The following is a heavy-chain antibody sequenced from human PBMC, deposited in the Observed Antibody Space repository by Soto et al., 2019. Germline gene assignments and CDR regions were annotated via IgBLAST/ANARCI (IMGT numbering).Heavy chain of an antibody. Sequence: ASVKVSCKASGYTFTSYDINWVRQATGQGLEWMGWMNPNSGNTGYAQKFQGRVTMTRNTSISTAYTELSSLRSEDTAVYYCARGCPPFGRFLEWSPPGMDVWGQGTTVTVSS. CDR3: ARGCPPFGRFLEWSPPGMDV. V-gene: IGHV1-8*01. D-gene: IGHD3-3*01. CDR1: GYTFTSYD. J-gene: IGHJ6*02. CDR2: MNPNSGNT.